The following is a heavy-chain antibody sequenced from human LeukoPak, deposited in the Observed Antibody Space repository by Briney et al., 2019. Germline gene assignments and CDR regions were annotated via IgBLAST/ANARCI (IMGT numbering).Heavy chain of an antibody. Sequence: GGSLRLSCAASGFTFSSYGMHWVRQAPGKGLEWVAVISYDGSDKYYADSVKGRFTISRDNSKKTLYLQMNSLRAEDTAVYYCARTDCTSTSCAPHDYWGQGTLVTVSS. V-gene: IGHV3-30*19. CDR3: ARTDCTSTSCAPHDY. J-gene: IGHJ4*02. CDR2: ISYDGSDK. D-gene: IGHD2-2*01. CDR1: GFTFSSYG.